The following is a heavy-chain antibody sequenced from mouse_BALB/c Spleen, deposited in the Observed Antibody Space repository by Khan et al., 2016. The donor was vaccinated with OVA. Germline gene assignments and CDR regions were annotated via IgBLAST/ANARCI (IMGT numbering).Heavy chain of an antibody. CDR1: GYTFTNYG. CDR2: INTYTGEP. V-gene: IGHV9-3-1*01. J-gene: IGHJ4*01. Sequence: QIQLVQSGPELKKPGETVKISCKASGYTFTNYGMNWVKQSPGKTLKWMGWINTYTGEPTYADDFTGRFAFSLETSASTAYLQLNNLQNEDTATYFCARPRCFSYPLAHWGQGTSVTVSS. CDR3: ARPRCFSYPLAH.